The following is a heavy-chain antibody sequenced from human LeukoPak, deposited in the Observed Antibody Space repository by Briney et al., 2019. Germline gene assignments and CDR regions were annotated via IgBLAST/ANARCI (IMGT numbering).Heavy chain of an antibody. CDR2: IIPIFGTA. CDR3: ATPGFLEWLKAGYYYMDV. J-gene: IGHJ6*03. V-gene: IGHV1-69*05. D-gene: IGHD3-3*01. CDR1: VYTFTSYG. Sequence: SVKVSCKASVYTFTSYGISWVRQAPGQGLEWMGGIIPIFGTANYAQKFQGRVTITTDESTSTAYMELSSLRSEDTAVYYCATPGFLEWLKAGYYYMDVWGKGTTVTVSS.